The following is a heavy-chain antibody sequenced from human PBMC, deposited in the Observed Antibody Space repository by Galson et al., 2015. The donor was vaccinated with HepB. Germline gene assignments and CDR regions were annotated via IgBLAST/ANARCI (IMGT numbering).Heavy chain of an antibody. J-gene: IGHJ5*02. V-gene: IGHV3-74*03. CDR2: INSDGSIT. CDR1: GFTFRNYG. D-gene: IGHD3-22*01. CDR3: AKSDSNSGIGWFDP. Sequence: SLRLSCAASGFTFRNYGMHWVRQAPGKGLVWVSHINSDGSITKYADSVKGRFTTSRDNAKNTLYLQMNSLRVEDTAVYYCAKSDSNSGIGWFDPWGQGTLVTVSS.